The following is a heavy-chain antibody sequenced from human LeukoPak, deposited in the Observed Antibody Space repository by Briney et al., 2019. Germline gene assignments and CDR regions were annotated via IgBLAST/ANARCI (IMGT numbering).Heavy chain of an antibody. J-gene: IGHJ2*01. V-gene: IGHV4-38-2*02. CDR1: DYSISSSYY. Sequence: SETLSLTCTVSDYSISSSYYWGWIRQPPGKGLEWFGIIYHSGSTYYNPSLKSRVTISVDTFKNQFSLKLSSVTAADTAVYYCARVSGRFTWYFDLWGRGTLVTVSS. CDR2: IYHSGST. CDR3: ARVSGRFTWYFDL.